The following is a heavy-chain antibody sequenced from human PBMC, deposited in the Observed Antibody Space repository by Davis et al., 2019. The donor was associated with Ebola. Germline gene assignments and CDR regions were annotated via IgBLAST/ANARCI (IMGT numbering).Heavy chain of an antibody. CDR2: INPNSGGT. CDR1: GYTFTSYA. Sequence: ASVKVSCKASGYTFTSYAINWVRQAPGQGLEWMGWINPNSGGTNYAQKFQGRVTMTRDTSISTAYMELSRLRSDDTAVYYCARPLSTFYSNYVGYYYGMDVWGQGTTVTVSS. D-gene: IGHD4-11*01. J-gene: IGHJ6*02. V-gene: IGHV1-2*02. CDR3: ARPLSTFYSNYVGYYYGMDV.